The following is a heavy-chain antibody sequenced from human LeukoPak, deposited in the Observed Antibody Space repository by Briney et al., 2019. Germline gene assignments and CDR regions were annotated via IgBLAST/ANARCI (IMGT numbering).Heavy chain of an antibody. V-gene: IGHV3-48*01. CDR2: ISSSSSTI. Sequence: GGSLRLSCAASGFTFSSYSMNWVRQAPGKGLKWVSYISSSSSTIYYADSVKGRFTISRDNAKNSLYLQMNSLRAEDTAVYYCARSPYGSGSYFDYWGQGTLVTVSS. J-gene: IGHJ4*02. CDR1: GFTFSSYS. CDR3: ARSPYGSGSYFDY. D-gene: IGHD3-10*01.